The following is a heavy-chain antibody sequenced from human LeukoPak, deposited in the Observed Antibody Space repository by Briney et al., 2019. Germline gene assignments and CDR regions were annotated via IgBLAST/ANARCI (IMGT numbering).Heavy chain of an antibody. Sequence: ASVKVSCKASGYTFTSYGISWVRQAPGQGLEWMGWISAYNGNTNYAQNLQGRVTMTTDTSTSTAYMELRSLRSDDTAVYYCARETPPRSYCGGDCRDYWGQGTLVTVSS. J-gene: IGHJ4*02. CDR2: ISAYNGNT. V-gene: IGHV1-18*01. D-gene: IGHD2-21*02. CDR3: ARETPPRSYCGGDCRDY. CDR1: GYTFTSYG.